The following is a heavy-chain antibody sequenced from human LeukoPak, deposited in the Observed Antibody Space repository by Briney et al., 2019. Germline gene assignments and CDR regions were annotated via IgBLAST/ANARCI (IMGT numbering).Heavy chain of an antibody. D-gene: IGHD2-21*02. Sequence: SETLSLTCTVSGGSLRSISYYWGSIRQPPGKGLEWIGSIYYSGSTYYNPSLKSRVTISVGTSKNQFSLKLSSVPAADTAVYYCAGGLYCGGGCSYAFDYWGQGTLVTVSS. CDR1: GGSLRSISYY. J-gene: IGHJ4*02. V-gene: IGHV4-39*07. CDR2: IYYSGST. CDR3: AGGLYCGGGCSYAFDY.